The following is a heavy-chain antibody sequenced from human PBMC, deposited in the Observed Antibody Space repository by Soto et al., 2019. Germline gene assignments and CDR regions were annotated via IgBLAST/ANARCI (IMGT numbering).Heavy chain of an antibody. CDR3: ARHSERGGWYFDC. CDR1: GFAVSSTY. D-gene: IGHD6-19*01. V-gene: IGHV3-53*01. CDR2: IYSGGTT. Sequence: GGSLRLSCAASGFAVSSTYMSWVRQAPGKGLEWVSMIYSGGTTYYADSVKGRFTISRVNSKNTLYLQLYSLRAEDTAVYYCARHSERGGWYFDCWGQGALVTVSS. J-gene: IGHJ4*02.